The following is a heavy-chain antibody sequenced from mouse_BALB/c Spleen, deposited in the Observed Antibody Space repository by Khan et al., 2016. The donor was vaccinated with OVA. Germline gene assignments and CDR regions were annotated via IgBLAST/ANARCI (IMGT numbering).Heavy chain of an antibody. V-gene: IGHV9-3-1*01. CDR3: ARNCNYWYCDV. J-gene: IGHJ1*01. CDR2: INTYTGEP. Sequence: QIQLVQSGPELKKPGETVKISCKASGYTFTNYGMNWVKQAPGKGLKWMGWINTYTGEPTYADDFKGRFAFSLETSASTAYLQINNLKNEDTATYFCARNCNYWYCDVWGAGTTVTVSS. CDR1: GYTFTNYG.